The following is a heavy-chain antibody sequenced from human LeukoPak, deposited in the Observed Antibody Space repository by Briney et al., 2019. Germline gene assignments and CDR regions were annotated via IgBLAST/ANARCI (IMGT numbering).Heavy chain of an antibody. Sequence: ASVKVSCTASGYSFGIFGISWVRQAPGQGLEWMGWISANNGNTNYAQNLQGRVTMTTDTSTSTAYMELRSLRSDDTAVYYCARVGVVVPAAWFGPWGQGTLVTVSS. CDR1: GYSFGIFG. CDR2: ISANNGNT. D-gene: IGHD2-2*01. J-gene: IGHJ5*02. CDR3: ARVGVVVPAAWFGP. V-gene: IGHV1-18*01.